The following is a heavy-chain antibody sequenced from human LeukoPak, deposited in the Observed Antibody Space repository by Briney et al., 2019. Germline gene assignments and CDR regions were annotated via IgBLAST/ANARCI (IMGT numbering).Heavy chain of an antibody. CDR3: VIHIDL. V-gene: IGHV3-7*05. CDR1: GFTFTTYW. CDR2: INPGGSEK. J-gene: IGHJ4*02. Sequence: GGSLKYSCAASGFTFTTYWMSWVRQAPGKGPEWVATINPGGSEKDYVDSLKGRFTISRDNAENSVSLQMSTLGAEDTAVYYCVIHIDLWVQGTLVIVSS.